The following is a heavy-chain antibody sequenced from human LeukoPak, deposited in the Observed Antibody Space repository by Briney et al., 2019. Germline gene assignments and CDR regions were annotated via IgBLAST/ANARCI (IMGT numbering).Heavy chain of an antibody. Sequence: GGSLRLSCAASGFTFSSYAMSWVRQAPGKGLEWVSAISGSGGSTYYADSVKGRFTISRDNSKNTLYLQMNSLRAEDTAVYYCAKEGEDRTQSPYDFWSGYYTGKARYYYGMDVWGQGTTVTVSS. CDR3: AKEGEDRTQSPYDFWSGYYTGKARYYYGMDV. CDR2: ISGSGGST. CDR1: GFTFSSYA. D-gene: IGHD3-3*01. J-gene: IGHJ6*02. V-gene: IGHV3-23*01.